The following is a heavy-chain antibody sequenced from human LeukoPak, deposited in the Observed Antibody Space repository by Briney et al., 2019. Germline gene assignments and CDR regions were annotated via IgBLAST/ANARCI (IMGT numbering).Heavy chain of an antibody. CDR3: ARGGRNYAN. Sequence: SETLSLTCTVPGGSISSYYWSWIRQPPGKGLEWIGYINYSGSTNCNPSLKSRVTISLDTSKNQFSLKVNSVTAADTAVYYCARGGRNYANWGQGTLVTVSS. V-gene: IGHV4-59*01. CDR2: INYSGST. CDR1: GGSISSYY. J-gene: IGHJ4*02. D-gene: IGHD1-26*01.